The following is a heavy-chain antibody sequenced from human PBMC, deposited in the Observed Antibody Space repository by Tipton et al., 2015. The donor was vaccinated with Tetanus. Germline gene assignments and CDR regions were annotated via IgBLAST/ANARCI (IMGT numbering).Heavy chain of an antibody. CDR2: IYHSGLT. CDR1: GGSVSRSSHY. V-gene: IGHV4-61*01. J-gene: IGHJ4*02. CDR3: ARANNDFPKKGPFDY. D-gene: IGHD3-3*01. Sequence: TLSLTCTVSGGSVSRSSHYRTWIRQPPGKGLEWIGYIYHSGLTNYNPSLKSRVAISIDTSKNQFSLNLSSVTAADTAVYYCARANNDFPKKGPFDYWGPGARVTVSS.